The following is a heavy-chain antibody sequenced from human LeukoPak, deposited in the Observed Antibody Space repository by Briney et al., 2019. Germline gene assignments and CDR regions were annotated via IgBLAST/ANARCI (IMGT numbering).Heavy chain of an antibody. CDR1: GFTFSNYA. V-gene: IGHV3-23*01. Sequence: GGSLRLSCAASGFTFSNYAMSWVRQAPGKGPEWVSGFSVSGKTTYYADTVKGRFTISRDNSKNTHYLQINSLRAEDAAVYYCAKDPSGYYGDYIIRWGQGTLVIVSS. CDR3: AKDPSGYYGDYIIR. CDR2: FSVSGKTT. D-gene: IGHD4-17*01. J-gene: IGHJ4*02.